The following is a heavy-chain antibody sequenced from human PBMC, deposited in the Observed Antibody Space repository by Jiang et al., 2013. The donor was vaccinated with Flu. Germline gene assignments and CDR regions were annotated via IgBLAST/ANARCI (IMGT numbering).Heavy chain of an antibody. CDR3: ARGQYDLLAGHDAFDI. J-gene: IGHJ3*02. CDR2: IFVHNGVT. Sequence: GAEVKKPGASVKVSCKASGYNFNTDGITWVRQAPGQGLEWMGWIFVHNGVTHYAQNFQGRVTMTRDTSTSTAYMELRSLRSDDTAVYYCARGQYDLLAGHDAFDIWGQGTKVTVSS. V-gene: IGHV1-18*01. D-gene: IGHD3-9*01. CDR1: GYNFNTDG.